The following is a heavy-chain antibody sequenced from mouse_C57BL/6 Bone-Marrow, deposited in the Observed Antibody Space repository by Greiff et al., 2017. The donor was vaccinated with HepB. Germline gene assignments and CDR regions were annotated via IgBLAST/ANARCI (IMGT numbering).Heavy chain of an antibody. V-gene: IGHV1-64*01. J-gene: IGHJ3*01. CDR1: GYTFTSYW. D-gene: IGHD1-1*01. CDR2: IHPNSGST. CDR3: ARYYGSSPWFAY. Sequence: VKLQQPGAELVKPGASVKLSCKASGYTFTSYWMHWVKQRPGQGLEWIGMIHPNSGSTNYNEKFKSKATLTVDKSSSTAYMQLSSLTSEDSAVYYCARYYGSSPWFAYWGQGTLVTVSA.